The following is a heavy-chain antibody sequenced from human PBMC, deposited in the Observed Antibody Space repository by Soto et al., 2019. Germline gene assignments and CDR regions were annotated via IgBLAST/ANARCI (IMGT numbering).Heavy chain of an antibody. D-gene: IGHD5-18*01. J-gene: IGHJ4*02. Sequence: PSETLSLTCTVSGGSISSGDYYWSWIRQPPGKGLEWIGYIYYSGSTYYNPSLKSRVTISVDTSKNQFSLKLSSVTAADTAVYYCARGDRGQLWFGNVDYWGQGTLVTVSS. CDR1: GGSISSGDYY. V-gene: IGHV4-30-4*01. CDR2: IYYSGST. CDR3: ARGDRGQLWFGNVDY.